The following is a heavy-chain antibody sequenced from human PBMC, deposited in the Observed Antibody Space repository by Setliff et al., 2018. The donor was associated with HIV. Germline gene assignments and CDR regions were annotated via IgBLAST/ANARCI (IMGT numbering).Heavy chain of an antibody. CDR1: GGTFSSYA. CDR3: ARIVRPSYYYYYYMDV. Sequence: ASVKVSCKASGGTFSSYAISWVRQAPGQRLEWMGGIIPIFNTANYAQKFQGRVTITADESTSTAYMELSSLRSEDTAVYYCARIVRPSYYYYYYMDVWGKGTTVTVSS. D-gene: IGHD3-10*02. V-gene: IGHV1-69*13. CDR2: IIPIFNTA. J-gene: IGHJ6*03.